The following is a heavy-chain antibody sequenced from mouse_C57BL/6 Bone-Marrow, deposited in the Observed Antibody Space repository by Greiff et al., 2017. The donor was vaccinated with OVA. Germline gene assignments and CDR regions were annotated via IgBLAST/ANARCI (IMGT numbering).Heavy chain of an antibody. J-gene: IGHJ2*01. CDR1: GYTFTTYP. V-gene: IGHV1-47*01. CDR3: ARRGSSYGWGSFDY. D-gene: IGHD1-1*01. CDR2: FHPYNDDT. Sequence: LVESGAELVKPGASVKMSCKASGYTFTTYPIEWMKQNHGKSLEWIGNFHPYNDDTKYNEKFKGKATLTVEKSSSTVYLELSRLTSDDSAVYYCARRGSSYGWGSFDYWGQGTTLTVSS.